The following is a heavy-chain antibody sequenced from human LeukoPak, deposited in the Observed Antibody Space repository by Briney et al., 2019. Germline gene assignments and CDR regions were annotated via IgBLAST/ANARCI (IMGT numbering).Heavy chain of an antibody. Sequence: PGGSLRLSCAASGFTVSNNYVTWVRQAPGKGLEWVSLIYSGGSTFYSDSVKGRFTISRDNSRNTLYLQMNNLRAEDTAVYYCARDLGRAVLLWFGELPYYYFDYWGQGTLVTVSS. CDR2: IYSGGST. CDR3: ARDLGRAVLLWFGELPYYYFDY. V-gene: IGHV3-53*01. CDR1: GFTVSNNY. J-gene: IGHJ4*02. D-gene: IGHD3-10*01.